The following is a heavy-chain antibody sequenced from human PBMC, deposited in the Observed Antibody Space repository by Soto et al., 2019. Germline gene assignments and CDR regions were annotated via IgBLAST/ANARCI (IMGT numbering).Heavy chain of an antibody. Sequence: ASVKVSCKASGYTFTSYGISWVRQAPGQGLEWVGWISAYNGNTNYAQKLQGRVTMTTDTSTSTAYMELRSLRSDDTAVYYCARGGRYNWNSARGSDAFDIWGQGTMVTVSS. D-gene: IGHD1-7*01. CDR3: ARGGRYNWNSARGSDAFDI. J-gene: IGHJ3*02. V-gene: IGHV1-18*01. CDR1: GYTFTSYG. CDR2: ISAYNGNT.